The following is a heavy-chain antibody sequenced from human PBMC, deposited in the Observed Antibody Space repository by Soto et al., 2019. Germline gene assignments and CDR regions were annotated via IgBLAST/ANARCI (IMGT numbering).Heavy chain of an antibody. Sequence: ASVKVSCKASGGTFSSYAISWVRQAPGQGLEWMGGIIPIFGTANYAQKFQGRVTITADKSTSTAYMELSSLRSEDTAVYYCARGYYDFWSGYHALYYCYGMDVWGQGTTVTVSS. V-gene: IGHV1-69*06. CDR2: IIPIFGTA. CDR3: ARGYYDFWSGYHALYYCYGMDV. J-gene: IGHJ6*02. CDR1: GGTFSSYA. D-gene: IGHD3-3*01.